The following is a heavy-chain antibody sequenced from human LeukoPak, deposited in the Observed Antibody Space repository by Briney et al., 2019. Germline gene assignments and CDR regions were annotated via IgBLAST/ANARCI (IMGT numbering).Heavy chain of an antibody. CDR2: IKYDGSEK. CDR1: GFTFSRYW. Sequence: PGGSLRLSCAAPGFTFSRYWMTWVRLAPGRGMEWVANIKYDGSEKYYLDSVRGRFTVSRDNAKSSLFLQMRSLRAEDTAVYYCARRDTGSYSLPFDYWGQGTLVTVSS. D-gene: IGHD1-26*01. J-gene: IGHJ4*02. V-gene: IGHV3-7*05. CDR3: ARRDTGSYSLPFDY.